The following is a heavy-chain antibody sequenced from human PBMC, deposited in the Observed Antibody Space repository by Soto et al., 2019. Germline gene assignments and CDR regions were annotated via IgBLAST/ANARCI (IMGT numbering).Heavy chain of an antibody. Sequence: GESLKISCKGSGYSFTSYWIGWVRQMPVKGLEWMGIIYPGDSDTRYSPSFQGQVTISADKSISTAYLQWSSLKASDTAMYYCARRYSSSWSPMYYFDYWGQGTLVTVSS. J-gene: IGHJ4*02. D-gene: IGHD6-13*01. CDR3: ARRYSSSWSPMYYFDY. CDR2: IYPGDSDT. CDR1: GYSFTSYW. V-gene: IGHV5-51*01.